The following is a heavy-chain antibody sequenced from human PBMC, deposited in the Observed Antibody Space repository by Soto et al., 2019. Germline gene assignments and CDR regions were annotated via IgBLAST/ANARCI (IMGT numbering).Heavy chain of an antibody. J-gene: IGHJ6*02. D-gene: IGHD2-8*01. V-gene: IGHV3-30-3*01. Sequence: GGSLRLSCAASGFTFSSYAMHWVRQAPGKGLEWVAVISYDGSNKYYADSVKGRFTISRDNSKNTLYLQMNSLRAEDTAVYYCARDLETGVTDYYGMDVWGQGTTVTVSS. CDR3: ARDLETGVTDYYGMDV. CDR2: ISYDGSNK. CDR1: GFTFSSYA.